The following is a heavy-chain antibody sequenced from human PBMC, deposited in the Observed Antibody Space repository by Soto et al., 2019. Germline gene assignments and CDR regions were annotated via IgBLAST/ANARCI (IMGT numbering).Heavy chain of an antibody. D-gene: IGHD5-12*01. J-gene: IGHJ4*02. CDR2: MNPNSGNT. V-gene: IGHV1-8*01. CDR1: GYTFTSYD. Sequence: QVQLVQSGAEVKKPGASVKVSCKASGYTFTSYDINWVRQATGQGLEWMGWMNPNSGNTGYAQKFQGRVTMTRNTSMSTAYMALSSLRSEDTAVYYCARGLPYSGYDWFDYWGQGTLVTVSS. CDR3: ARGLPYSGYDWFDY.